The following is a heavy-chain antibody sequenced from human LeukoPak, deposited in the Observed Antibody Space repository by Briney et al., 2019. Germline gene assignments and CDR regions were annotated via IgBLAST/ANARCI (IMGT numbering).Heavy chain of an antibody. CDR2: ISSSSSYI. V-gene: IGHV3-21*01. D-gene: IGHD3-9*01. Sequence: GGSLRLSCAASGFTFSSYWMHWVRQAPGKGLEWVSSISSSSSYIYYADSVKGRFTISRDNAKNSLYLQMNSLRAEDTAVYYCARIGILTGYNDYWGQGTLVTVSS. J-gene: IGHJ4*02. CDR1: GFTFSSYW. CDR3: ARIGILTGYNDY.